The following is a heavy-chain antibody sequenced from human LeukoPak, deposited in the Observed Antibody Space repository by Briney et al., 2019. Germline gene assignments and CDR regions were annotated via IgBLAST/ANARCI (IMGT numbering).Heavy chain of an antibody. J-gene: IGHJ4*02. V-gene: IGHV1-69*01. CDR1: GGTFSSYA. D-gene: IGHD4-17*01. CDR2: IIPIFGTA. CDR3: ARTVGDYIDY. Sequence: SVKISCEASGGTFSSYAISWVRQAPGQGLEWMGGIIPIFGTANYAQKFQGRVTITADESTSTAYMELSSLRSEDTAVYYCARTVGDYIDYWGQGTLVTVSS.